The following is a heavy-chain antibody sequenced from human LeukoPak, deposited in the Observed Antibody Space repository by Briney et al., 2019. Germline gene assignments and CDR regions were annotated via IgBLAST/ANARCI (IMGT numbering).Heavy chain of an antibody. CDR2: INPNSGGT. J-gene: IGHJ6*02. D-gene: IGHD6-19*01. V-gene: IGHV1-2*04. Sequence: ASVKVSCTASGYTFTGYYMHWVRQAPGQGLEWMGWINPNSGGTNYAQKFQGWVTMTRDTSISTAYMELSRLRSDDTAVYYCARGSSGWDSGDGMDVWGQGTTVTVSS. CDR3: ARGSSGWDSGDGMDV. CDR1: GYTFTGYY.